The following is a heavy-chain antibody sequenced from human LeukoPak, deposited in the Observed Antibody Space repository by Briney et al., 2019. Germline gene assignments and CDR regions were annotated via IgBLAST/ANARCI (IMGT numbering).Heavy chain of an antibody. CDR2: ISYDGSNK. V-gene: IGHV3-30*18. CDR1: GFTFSSYG. D-gene: IGHD5-18*01. CDR3: AKDRAAGYSYGYYFDY. J-gene: IGHJ4*02. Sequence: PGGSLRLSCAASGFTFSSYGMHWVRQAPGKGLEWVAVISYDGSNKYYADSVKGRFTISRDNSKNTLYLQMNSLRAEDRAVYYCAKDRAAGYSYGYYFDYWGQGTLVTVSS.